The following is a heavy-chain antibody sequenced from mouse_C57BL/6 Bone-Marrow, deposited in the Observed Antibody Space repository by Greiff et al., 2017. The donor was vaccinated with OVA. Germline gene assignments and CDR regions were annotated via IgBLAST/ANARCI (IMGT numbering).Heavy chain of an antibody. V-gene: IGHV1-15*01. J-gene: IGHJ4*01. Sequence: VQLQQSGAELVRPGASVPLSCKASGYTFTDYEMHWVKQTPVHGLDWIGAIDPETGGTAYNQKFKGKAILTADKSSSTAYMELRSLTSEDSAVYYCTRGYSNYYAMDYWGQGTSVTVSS. CDR1: GYTFTDYE. CDR2: IDPETGGT. D-gene: IGHD2-5*01. CDR3: TRGYSNYYAMDY.